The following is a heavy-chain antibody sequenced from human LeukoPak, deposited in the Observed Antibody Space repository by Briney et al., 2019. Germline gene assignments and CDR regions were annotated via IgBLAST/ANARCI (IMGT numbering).Heavy chain of an antibody. D-gene: IGHD5-18*01. J-gene: IGHJ4*02. V-gene: IGHV4-34*01. CDR1: GGSFSGCY. CDR3: ARRGGYSYGYFDY. CDR2: INHSGST. Sequence: SETLSLTCAVYGGSFSGCYWSWIRQPPGKGLEWIGEINHSGSTNYNPSLKSRVTIPVDTSKNQFSLKLSSVTAADTAVYYCARRGGYSYGYFDYWGQGTLVTVSS.